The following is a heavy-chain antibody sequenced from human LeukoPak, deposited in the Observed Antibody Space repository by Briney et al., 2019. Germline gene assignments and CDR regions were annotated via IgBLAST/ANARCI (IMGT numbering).Heavy chain of an antibody. CDR1: GYTFASYD. CDR2: MNPNSGNT. Sequence: ASVKVSCKASGYTFASYDINWVRQATGQGLEWMGWMNPNSGNTGYAQKFQGRVTITRNTSISTAYLELSGLRSEDTAVYYCARGRRGSRLYHYYYYMDVWGKGTTVTVSS. D-gene: IGHD3-10*01. V-gene: IGHV1-8*03. J-gene: IGHJ6*03. CDR3: ARGRRGSRLYHYYYYMDV.